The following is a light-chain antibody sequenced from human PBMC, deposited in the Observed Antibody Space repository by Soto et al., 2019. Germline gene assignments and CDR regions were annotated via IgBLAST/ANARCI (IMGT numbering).Light chain of an antibody. Sequence: QPVLTQPPSVSGAPGQRVTISCTGSISNIGAGYDVHWYQQLPGTAPKLLIYINNNRPSGVPDRFSGSKSGTSASLAITGLQAEDEADYYCQSYDNRLSGSVFGGGTKLTVL. CDR2: INN. J-gene: IGLJ3*02. CDR1: ISNIGAGYD. V-gene: IGLV1-40*01. CDR3: QSYDNRLSGSV.